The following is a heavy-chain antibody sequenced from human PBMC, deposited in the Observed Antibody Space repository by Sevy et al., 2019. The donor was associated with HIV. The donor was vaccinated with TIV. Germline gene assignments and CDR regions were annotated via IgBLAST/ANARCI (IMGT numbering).Heavy chain of an antibody. V-gene: IGHV3-48*02. CDR3: ARCPGHYSIDY. D-gene: IGHD2-21*01. CDR2: IGTAAGVT. J-gene: IGHJ4*02. Sequence: GGSLRLSCAASGFTFNTYSLIWVRQTPGKGLEWLSFIGTAAGVTYYADSVKARFTISRDNAKNSLYLQMNSLRDEDTAVYYCARCPGHYSIDYWGQGTLVTVSS. CDR1: GFTFNTYS.